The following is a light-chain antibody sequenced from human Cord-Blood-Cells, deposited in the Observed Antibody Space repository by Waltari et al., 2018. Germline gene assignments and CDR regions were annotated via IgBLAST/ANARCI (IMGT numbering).Light chain of an antibody. CDR2: KDS. CDR3: LSADSSGTYYV. J-gene: IGLJ1*01. CDR1: ALPKKY. V-gene: IGLV3-16*01. Sequence: SYELTQPPSVSVSLGQMARITCSGEALPKKYAYWYQQKPGQFPVLVIYKDSERPSEIPERFSGSSSGTIVTLTISGVQAEDEADYYCLSADSSGTYYVFGTGTKVTVL.